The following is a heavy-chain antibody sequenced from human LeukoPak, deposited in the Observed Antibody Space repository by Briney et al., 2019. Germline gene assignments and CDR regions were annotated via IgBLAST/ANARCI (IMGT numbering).Heavy chain of an antibody. CDR2: IIPIFGTA. CDR1: GGTFSSYA. D-gene: IGHD1-26*01. CDR3: ARENSGSYRTAFDY. Sequence: GASVTVSCKASGGTFSSYAINWXXXAPGQGLEWXGGIIPIFGTANYAQKFQGRVTITADESTSPAYMELSSLRSEDTAVYYCARENSGSYRTAFDYWGQGTLVTVSS. J-gene: IGHJ4*02. V-gene: IGHV1-69*13.